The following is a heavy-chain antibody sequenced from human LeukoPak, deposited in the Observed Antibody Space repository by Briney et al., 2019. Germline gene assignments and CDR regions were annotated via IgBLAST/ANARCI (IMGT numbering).Heavy chain of an antibody. CDR3: AKSRSDVVDY. CDR1: GFTFSSYG. D-gene: IGHD3-3*01. V-gene: IGHV3-30*18. J-gene: IGHJ4*02. CDR2: ISYDGSNK. Sequence: PGRSLRLSCAASGFTFSSYGMHWVRQAPGKGLEWVAVISYDGSNKYYADSVKGRFTISRDNSKNTQYLQMNSLRVDDTAVYYCAKSRSDVVDYWGQGTLVTVSS.